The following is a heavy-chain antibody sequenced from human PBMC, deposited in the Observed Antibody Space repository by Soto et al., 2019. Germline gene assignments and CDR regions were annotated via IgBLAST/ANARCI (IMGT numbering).Heavy chain of an antibody. CDR2: VHISGHS. V-gene: IGHV4-4*02. CDR3: ARVRQGCSANNCYFDP. D-gene: IGHD1-1*01. CDR1: GGSVRAPDW. J-gene: IGHJ5*01. Sequence: SETLSLTCTLSGGSVRAPDWWNCVRQSPDKGLEWIAEVHISGHSNYNPSLRSRVSVSIDSSKNQFYLNLNSVTAADTAIYYCARVRQGCSANNCYFDPWGQGTQVTVS.